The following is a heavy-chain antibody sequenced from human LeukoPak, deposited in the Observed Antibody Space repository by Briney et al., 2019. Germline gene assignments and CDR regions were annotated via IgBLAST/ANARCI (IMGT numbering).Heavy chain of an antibody. J-gene: IGHJ5*01. CDR1: GFTFSSYW. CDR2: IHPDGSDT. D-gene: IGHD4-11*01. CDR3: ARLGDYSNAHWFDS. Sequence: GGSLRLSCAASGFTFSSYWMHWVRQAPGKGLVWVSRIHPDGSDTTYADSVKGRFTISRDNAKNTLYLQMSSLRAEDTAVYYCARLGDYSNAHWFDSWGQGTLVTVSS. V-gene: IGHV3-74*01.